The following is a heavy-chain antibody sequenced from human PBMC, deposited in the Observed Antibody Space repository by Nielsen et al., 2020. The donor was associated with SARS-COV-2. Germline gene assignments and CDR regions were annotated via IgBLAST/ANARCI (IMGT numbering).Heavy chain of an antibody. J-gene: IGHJ6*03. V-gene: IGHV3-49*02. D-gene: IGHD3-3*01. CDR3: TRVVYDFWSGSTYYMDV. CDR2: IRSKAYGGTT. Sequence: WIRQPPGKGLEWVGFIRSKAYGGTTEYAASVKGRFTISRDDSKSIAYLQMNSLKTEDTAVYYCTRVVYDFWSGSTYYMDVWGKGTTVTVSS.